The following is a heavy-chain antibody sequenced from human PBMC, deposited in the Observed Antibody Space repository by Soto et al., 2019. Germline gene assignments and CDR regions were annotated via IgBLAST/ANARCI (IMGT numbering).Heavy chain of an antibody. Sequence: SETLSLTCTVSGGSISSYSWSWIRQPPGKGLEWIGYIYYSGSTNYNPSLKSRVTISVDTSKNQFSLKLSSVTAADTAVYYCARDRYYDFWSGNDAFDIWGQGTMVTVSS. CDR2: IYYSGST. J-gene: IGHJ3*02. CDR3: ARDRYYDFWSGNDAFDI. D-gene: IGHD3-3*01. CDR1: GGSISSYS. V-gene: IGHV4-59*01.